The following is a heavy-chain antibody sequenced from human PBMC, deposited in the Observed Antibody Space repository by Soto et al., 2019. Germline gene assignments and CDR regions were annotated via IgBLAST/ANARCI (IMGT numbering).Heavy chain of an antibody. J-gene: IGHJ4*02. V-gene: IGHV3-21*01. CDR2: ISSSSTYI. CDR3: LIAVSGSFAPDY. Sequence: EVQLVESGGGLVKPGGSLRLSCAASGFTFSTYSMNWVRQAPGKGLEWVSYISSSSTYIYYADSVKGRFTISRDNAKNALYLKMNSLRAEDTAVYYCLIAVSGSFAPDYWGQGTLVTVSS. D-gene: IGHD6-19*01. CDR1: GFTFSTYS.